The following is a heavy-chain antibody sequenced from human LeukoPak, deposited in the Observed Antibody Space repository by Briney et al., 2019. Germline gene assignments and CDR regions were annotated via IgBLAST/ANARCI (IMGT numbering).Heavy chain of an antibody. V-gene: IGHV3-15*01. D-gene: IGHD1-26*01. CDR1: GFTFSSYA. CDR2: IKSRSDGGTT. CDR3: TTGYPLIVGATSGVY. Sequence: GGSLRLSCAASGFTFSSYAMSWVRQPPGKGLEWVGRIKSRSDGGTTDYAAPEKGTFTISRDDSKNTLYLQMNSLETEDTAVYYCTTGYPLIVGATSGVYWGQGTLVTVSS. J-gene: IGHJ4*02.